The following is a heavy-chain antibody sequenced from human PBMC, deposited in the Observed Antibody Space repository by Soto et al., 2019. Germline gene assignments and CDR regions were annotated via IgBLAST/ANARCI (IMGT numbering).Heavy chain of an antibody. CDR2: ISYDGSNK. CDR3: AKAALSGDYDVDY. J-gene: IGHJ4*02. CDR1: GFTFSTYA. Sequence: PGGSLRLSCAASGFTFSTYAMHWVRQAPGKGLEWVALISYDGSNKYYADSVKGRFTVSRDDSKNTLDLQMNSLGVEDTAVYYCAKAALSGDYDVDYWGQGTLVTVSS. V-gene: IGHV3-30*18. D-gene: IGHD4-17*01.